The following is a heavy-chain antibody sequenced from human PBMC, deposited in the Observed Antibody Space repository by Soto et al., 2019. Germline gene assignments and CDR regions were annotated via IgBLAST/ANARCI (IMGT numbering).Heavy chain of an antibody. J-gene: IGHJ3*02. CDR2: ISSSGSTI. CDR3: ARSKVFGYLDAFDI. CDR1: GFTFSDYY. D-gene: IGHD3-3*01. Sequence: QVQLVESGGGLVQPGGALRLSCAASGFTFSDYYMSWIRQAPVKGLEWVSYISSSGSTIYYADSVKGRFTISRDNAKNSQYLQMNSLRAEDTAVYYCARSKVFGYLDAFDIWGQGTMVTVSS. V-gene: IGHV3-11*01.